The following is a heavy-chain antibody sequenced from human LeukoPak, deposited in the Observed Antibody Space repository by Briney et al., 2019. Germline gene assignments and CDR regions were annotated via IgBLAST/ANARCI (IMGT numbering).Heavy chain of an antibody. J-gene: IGHJ3*02. V-gene: IGHV3-7*03. Sequence: GGSLRLSCAASGFTFSSYWMSWVRQAPGKGLEWVANIKQDESEKYYVDSVKGRFTISRDNAKNSLYLQMNSLRAEDTAVYYCAREGVQLWDDAFDIWGQGTMVTVSS. D-gene: IGHD5-18*01. CDR2: IKQDESEK. CDR1: GFTFSSYW. CDR3: AREGVQLWDDAFDI.